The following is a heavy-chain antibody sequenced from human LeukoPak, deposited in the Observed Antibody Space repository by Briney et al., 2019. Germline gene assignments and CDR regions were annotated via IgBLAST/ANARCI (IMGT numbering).Heavy chain of an antibody. CDR3: ARGCSAYASNWFDP. J-gene: IGHJ5*02. D-gene: IGHD5-12*01. V-gene: IGHV1-46*01. CDR2: INPNGGST. CDR1: GYTFTSYY. Sequence: GASVGVSCKASGYTFTSYYMHWVRQAPGQGLEWMGIINPNGGSTSYAQKLQGRVTMNRDTSTSTVYMELSSLTCEDTAVYYWARGCSAYASNWFDPWGQGTLVTVSS.